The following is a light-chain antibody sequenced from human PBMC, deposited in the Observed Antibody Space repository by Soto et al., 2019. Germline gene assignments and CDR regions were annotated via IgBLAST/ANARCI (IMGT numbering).Light chain of an antibody. CDR3: QQYNNWPWT. CDR2: GAS. CDR1: QSVSSN. Sequence: EIVMTQSPATLSVSPGERATLSCRASQSVSSNLTWYQQKPGQAPRLLIYGASTRATGIAARFSGSGSVTEFTLTISRAHSEYFAVYYLQQYNNWPWTFGQGTKVEI. J-gene: IGKJ1*01. V-gene: IGKV3-15*01.